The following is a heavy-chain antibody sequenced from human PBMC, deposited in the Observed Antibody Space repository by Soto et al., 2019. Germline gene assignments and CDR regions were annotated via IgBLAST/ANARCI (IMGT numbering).Heavy chain of an antibody. CDR3: ARRDYYGSGSDDY. V-gene: IGHV1-46*03. D-gene: IGHD3-10*01. CDR1: GFTFTSYY. CDR2: LNPSAGTT. J-gene: IGHJ4*02. Sequence: QVQLEQSGAEVKKPGASVRVSCKASGFTFTSYYMHWVRQAPGQGLEWMGGLNPSAGTTNYAQKFQGRVTMTRDTSTSTVYMELSSLRSEDTAVYYCARRDYYGSGSDDYWGPGTLVTVSS.